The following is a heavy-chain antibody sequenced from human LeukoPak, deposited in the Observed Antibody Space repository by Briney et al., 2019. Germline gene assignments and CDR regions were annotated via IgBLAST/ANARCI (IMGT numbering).Heavy chain of an antibody. CDR2: IYYSGST. CDR3: ARGAVQGLGYFDL. Sequence: SGTLSLTCTVSGASISSYYWSWIRQPPGKGLEWIGYIYYSGSTNYDPSLKSRVTISVDTSKNHFSLKVTSVTAADTAVYYCARGAVQGLGYFDLWGRGTLVTVSS. CDR1: GASISSYY. V-gene: IGHV4-59*01. D-gene: IGHD6-6*01. J-gene: IGHJ2*01.